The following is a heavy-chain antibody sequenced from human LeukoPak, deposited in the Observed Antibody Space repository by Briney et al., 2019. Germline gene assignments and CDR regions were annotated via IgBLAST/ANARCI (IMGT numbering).Heavy chain of an antibody. D-gene: IGHD3-22*01. CDR1: GYTFTSYG. CDR2: ISAYNGNT. Sequence: ASVKVSRKASGYTFTSYGISWVRQAPGQGLEWMGWISAYNGNTNYAQKLQGRVTMTTDTSTSTAYMELRSLRSDDTAVYYCARDARHYYDSSGYSENPLDYWGQGTLVTVSS. CDR3: ARDARHYYDSSGYSENPLDY. V-gene: IGHV1-18*01. J-gene: IGHJ4*02.